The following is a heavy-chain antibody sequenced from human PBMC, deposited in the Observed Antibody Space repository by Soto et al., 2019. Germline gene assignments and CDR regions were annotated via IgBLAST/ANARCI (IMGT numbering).Heavy chain of an antibody. D-gene: IGHD2-15*01. V-gene: IGHV6-1*01. CDR3: ARSEEDSDYYYYGMDV. CDR1: GDTVSSNSVA. CDR2: TYYRSRWYS. J-gene: IGHJ6*02. Sequence: PSQTLSLTCVGSGDTVSSNSVAWNWVRQSPSRGLEWLGRTYYRSRWYSDYAVSVSSRIDINADTSKNQVSLQLNSVTPEDTAVYYCARSEEDSDYYYYGMDVWGQGTTVTSP.